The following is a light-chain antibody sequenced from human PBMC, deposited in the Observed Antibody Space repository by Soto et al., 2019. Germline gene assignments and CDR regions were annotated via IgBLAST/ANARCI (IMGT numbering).Light chain of an antibody. CDR2: EDN. CDR3: QSYDSSNWV. Sequence: NFMLTQPHSVSDSARKTVTSSCTSSSGSIASNYVQWYQQRPGSSPTTVIYEDNQRPSGVHDRFSGSIDSSSNSASLTISGLKTEDEADYYCQSYDSSNWVFGGGTKLTVL. CDR1: SGSIASNY. V-gene: IGLV6-57*01. J-gene: IGLJ3*02.